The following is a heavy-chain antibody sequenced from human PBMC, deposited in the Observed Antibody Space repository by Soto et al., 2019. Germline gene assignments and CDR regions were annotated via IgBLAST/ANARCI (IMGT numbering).Heavy chain of an antibody. CDR1: GFTFSSSA. CDR2: ISGSDGRT. Sequence: EVQILESGGGLVQPGGSLRLSCAASGFTFSSSAMNWVRQAPGKGLEWVSVISGSDGRTYYADSVKGRFTISRDNSKNTLYLVMTSLRAEDTAVYYCAKSLNINWKNWFDPWGQGTLVTVSS. CDR3: AKSLNINWKNWFDP. J-gene: IGHJ5*02. D-gene: IGHD1-1*01. V-gene: IGHV3-23*01.